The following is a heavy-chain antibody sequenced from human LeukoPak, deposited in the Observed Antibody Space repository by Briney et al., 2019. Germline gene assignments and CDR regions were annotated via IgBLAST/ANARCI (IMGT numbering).Heavy chain of an antibody. D-gene: IGHD3-16*01. CDR1: GFTFSSYA. V-gene: IGHV3-23*01. J-gene: IGHJ4*02. CDR3: AKDWGPGRNYFDY. CDR2: ISGSGGST. Sequence: PPGGSLRLSCAASGFTFSSYAMSWVRQAPGKGLEWVSAISGSGGSTYYADSVKGRFTISRDNSKNTLYLQMNSLRAEDTAVYYCAKDWGPGRNYFDYWGQGTLVTVSS.